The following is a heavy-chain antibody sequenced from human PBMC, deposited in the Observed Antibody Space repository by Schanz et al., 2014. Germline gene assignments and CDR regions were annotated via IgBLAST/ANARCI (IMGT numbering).Heavy chain of an antibody. Sequence: QVQLVQSGAEVKKPGASVKVSCKASGYTFTSYSIHWVRQAPGQGLEWMGWINPSGGSTTYAQKFQGRVTMTRDTSTSTVYMELSSLRSEDTAVYYCARDGVDAAAGGNYWGQGTLVAVSA. CDR2: INPSGGST. V-gene: IGHV1-46*03. CDR1: GYTFTSYS. J-gene: IGHJ4*02. CDR3: ARDGVDAAAGGNY. D-gene: IGHD6-13*01.